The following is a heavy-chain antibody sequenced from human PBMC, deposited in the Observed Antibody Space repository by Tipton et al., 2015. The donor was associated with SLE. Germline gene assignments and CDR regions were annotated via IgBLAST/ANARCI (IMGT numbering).Heavy chain of an antibody. Sequence: SLRLSCAASGFTVSTNYLTWVRPIPGKGLEWVSLIYDSGRTFYADSVKGRFTISKDNSKNTLYLQMNSLRAEDTAVYFCARVIPSGGWYQRFYFDYWGQGTPVNVSS. CDR2: IYDSGRT. CDR3: ARVIPSGGWYQRFYFDY. D-gene: IGHD6-19*01. J-gene: IGHJ4*02. CDR1: GFTVSTNY. V-gene: IGHV3-53*01.